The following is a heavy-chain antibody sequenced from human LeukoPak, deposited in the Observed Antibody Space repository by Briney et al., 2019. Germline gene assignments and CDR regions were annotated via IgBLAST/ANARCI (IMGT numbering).Heavy chain of an antibody. CDR2: ISWNSGSI. CDR1: GFTFDDYA. Sequence: GGSLRLSCAASGFTFDDYAMHWVRQAPGKGLEWVLGISWNSGSIGYADSVKGRFTISRDNAKNSLYLQMNSLRAEDTALYYCAKVGGRASDWYFDLWGRGTLVTVSS. J-gene: IGHJ2*01. CDR3: AKVGGRASDWYFDL. V-gene: IGHV3-9*01. D-gene: IGHD3-16*01.